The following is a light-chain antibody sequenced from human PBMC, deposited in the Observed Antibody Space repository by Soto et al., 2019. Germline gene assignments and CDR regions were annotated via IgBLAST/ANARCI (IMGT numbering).Light chain of an antibody. CDR3: QQSYSTLMIT. V-gene: IGKV3-20*01. Sequence: EIVLTQSPGTLSLSPGERATLSCRASQSVSSSYLAWYQQKPGQAPRLLIYGASTRATGIPARFSGSGSGTEFTLTISSLQSEDFATYYCQQSYSTLMITFGQGTRLEIK. CDR1: QSVSSSY. CDR2: GAS. J-gene: IGKJ5*01.